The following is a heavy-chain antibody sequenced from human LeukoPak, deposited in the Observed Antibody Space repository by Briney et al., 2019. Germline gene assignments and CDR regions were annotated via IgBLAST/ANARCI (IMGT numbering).Heavy chain of an antibody. V-gene: IGHV4-61*02. CDR1: GGSISSGSYY. CDR3: ARAASITIFGVVMSYYFDY. Sequence: PSETLSLTCTVSGGSISSGSYYWSWIRQPAGKGLEWIGRIYTSGSTNYNPSLKSRVTISVDTSKNQFSLKLSSVTAADTAVYYCARAASITIFGVVMSYYFDYWGQGTLVTVSS. D-gene: IGHD3-3*01. CDR2: IYTSGST. J-gene: IGHJ4*02.